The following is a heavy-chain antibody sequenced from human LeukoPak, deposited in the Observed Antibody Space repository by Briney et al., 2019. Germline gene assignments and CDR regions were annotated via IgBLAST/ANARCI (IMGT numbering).Heavy chain of an antibody. V-gene: IGHV1-18*01. D-gene: IGHD2-2*01. J-gene: IGHJ3*02. Sequence: ASVKVSCKASGYTFTSYGISWVRQAPGQGLEGMGWISAYNGNTNYAQELQGRVTMTTDTSTSTAYMELRSLRSDDTAVYYCARVRLVVVPAAPHKAFDIWGQGTMVTVSS. CDR3: ARVRLVVVPAAPHKAFDI. CDR1: GYTFTSYG. CDR2: ISAYNGNT.